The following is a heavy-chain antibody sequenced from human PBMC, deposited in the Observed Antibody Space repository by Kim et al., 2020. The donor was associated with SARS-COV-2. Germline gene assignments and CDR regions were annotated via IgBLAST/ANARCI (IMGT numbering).Heavy chain of an antibody. CDR2: INHSGST. V-gene: IGHV4-34*01. J-gene: IGHJ4*02. CDR1: GGSFSGYY. D-gene: IGHD5-12*01. Sequence: SETLSLTCAVYGGSFSGYYWSWIRQPPGKGLEWIGEINHSGSTNYNPSLKSRVTISVDTSKNQFSLKLSSVTAADTAVYYCARAAGAYSGYDFDYWGQG. CDR3: ARAAGAYSGYDFDY.